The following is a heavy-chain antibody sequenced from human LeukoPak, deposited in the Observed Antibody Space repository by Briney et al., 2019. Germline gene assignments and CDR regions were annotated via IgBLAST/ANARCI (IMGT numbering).Heavy chain of an antibody. CDR1: GYTFTGYY. V-gene: IGHV1-2*02. J-gene: IGHJ4*02. Sequence: GASVKVSCKASGYTFTGYYMHWVRQAPGQGLEWMGWINPNSGGTNYAQKFQGRVTMTRDTSISTAYMELSRLRSDDTAVYYCARAGLLGYCSSTSCSIDYWGQGTLVTVSS. CDR3: ARAGLLGYCSSTSCSIDY. D-gene: IGHD2-2*01. CDR2: INPNSGGT.